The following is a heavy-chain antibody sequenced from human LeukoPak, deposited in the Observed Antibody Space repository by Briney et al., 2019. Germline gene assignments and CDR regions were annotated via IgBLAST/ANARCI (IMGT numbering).Heavy chain of an antibody. Sequence: TGGSLRLSCAASGFTFSYYAMSLVRQAPGKGLEWVSAISSSGASTYYADSVKGRFTISRDNSKNTLYLQMNSLRAADTAVYYCARCGYSYGPKYYFEYWGQGTLVTVSS. J-gene: IGHJ4*02. CDR3: ARCGYSYGPKYYFEY. D-gene: IGHD5-18*01. V-gene: IGHV3-23*01. CDR2: ISSSGAST. CDR1: GFTFSYYA.